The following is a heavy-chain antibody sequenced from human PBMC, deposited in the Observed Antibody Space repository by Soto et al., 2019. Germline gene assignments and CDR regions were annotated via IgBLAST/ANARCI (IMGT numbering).Heavy chain of an antibody. Sequence: TSETLSLTCAVYGGSFSGYYWSWIRQPPGKGLEWIGEINHSGSTNYNPSLKSRVTISVDTSKNQFSLKLSSVTAADTAVYYCARGTTVTTRWFDPWGQGTLVTVSS. D-gene: IGHD4-17*01. CDR1: GGSFSGYY. CDR3: ARGTTVTTRWFDP. J-gene: IGHJ5*02. V-gene: IGHV4-34*01. CDR2: INHSGST.